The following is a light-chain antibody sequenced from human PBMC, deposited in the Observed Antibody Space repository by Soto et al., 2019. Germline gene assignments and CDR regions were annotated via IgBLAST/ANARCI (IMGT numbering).Light chain of an antibody. CDR3: SSFVGSNIFV. CDR2: EVT. J-gene: IGLJ1*01. CDR1: RSDVGRYNY. Sequence: QSALTQPPSASGSPGQSVTISCTGTRSDVGRYNYVSWYQLHPGNVPKLLIYEVTKRPSGIPDRFSGPKSGNTASLTVSGLQAENEADYYCSSFVGSNIFVFGSGTKVTVL. V-gene: IGLV2-8*01.